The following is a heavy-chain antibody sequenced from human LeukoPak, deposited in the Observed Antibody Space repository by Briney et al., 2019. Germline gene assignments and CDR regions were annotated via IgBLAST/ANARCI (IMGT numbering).Heavy chain of an antibody. CDR2: IYYSGNT. Sequence: SETLSLTCTVSGGSISSSFYYWGWIRQPPGKGLEWIGSIYYSGNTYYNPSLKSRVTISVDTSKNQFSLKLSSVTAADTAVYYCARGLGGSGSYYKTHYYYYMDVWGKGTTVTVSS. D-gene: IGHD3-10*01. J-gene: IGHJ6*03. CDR3: ARGLGGSGSYYKTHYYYYMDV. V-gene: IGHV4-39*07. CDR1: GGSISSSFYY.